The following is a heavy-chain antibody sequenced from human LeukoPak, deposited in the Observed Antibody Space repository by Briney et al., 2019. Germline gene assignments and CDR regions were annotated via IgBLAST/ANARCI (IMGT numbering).Heavy chain of an antibody. CDR1: GYSFTSYW. CDR2: IYPGDSDT. J-gene: IGHJ5*02. Sequence: GESLKISCKGSGYSFTSYWIGWVRQMPGKGLEWMGIIYPGDSDTRYSPSLQGQVTISAGKSISTAYLQWSSLKASDTAMYYCARLTMVRGVIRWFDPWGQGTLVTVSS. CDR3: ARLTMVRGVIRWFDP. V-gene: IGHV5-51*01. D-gene: IGHD3-10*01.